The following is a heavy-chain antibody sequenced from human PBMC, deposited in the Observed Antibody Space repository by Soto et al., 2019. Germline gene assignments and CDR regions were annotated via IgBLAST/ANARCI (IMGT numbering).Heavy chain of an antibody. J-gene: IGHJ5*02. CDR2: IYYSGST. V-gene: IGHV4-31*03. CDR3: ARNYYYDSSGTRWFDP. D-gene: IGHD3-22*01. CDR1: GGSISSGGYY. Sequence: YLTCPVSGGSISSGGYYWSWIRQHPGKGLEWIGYIYYSGSTYYNPSLKSRVTISVDTSKNQFSLKLSSVTAADTAVYYCARNYYYDSSGTRWFDPWGQGTLVTVSS.